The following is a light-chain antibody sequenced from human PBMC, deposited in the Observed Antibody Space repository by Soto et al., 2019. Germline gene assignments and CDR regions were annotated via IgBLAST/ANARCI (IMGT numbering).Light chain of an antibody. V-gene: IGKV3-15*01. CDR3: QQFNTWPRT. Sequence: EIVMTQSPATLSVSPGERATLSCRATRTVGTNVAWYQQKPGQAPRLLIYGASIRATDIPVRFSGGGSGTEFTLTISSLQSEDFAVYYCQQFNTWPRTFGQGTKVEIK. J-gene: IGKJ1*01. CDR1: RTVGTN. CDR2: GAS.